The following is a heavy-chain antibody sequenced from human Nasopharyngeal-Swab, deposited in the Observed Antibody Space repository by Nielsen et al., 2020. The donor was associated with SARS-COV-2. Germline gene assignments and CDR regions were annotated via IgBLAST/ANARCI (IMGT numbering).Heavy chain of an antibody. CDR3: ARDDSSGYYGY. CDR2: ISGSGSTI. Sequence: GGSLRLSCAASGFTFSDYYMSWIRQAPGKGLEGVSYISGSGSTIYYADSVKGRFTISRDNAKISVYLQMNSLRAEDTAVYYCARDDSSGYYGYWGQGTLVTVSS. J-gene: IGHJ4*02. V-gene: IGHV3-11*01. D-gene: IGHD3-22*01. CDR1: GFTFSDYY.